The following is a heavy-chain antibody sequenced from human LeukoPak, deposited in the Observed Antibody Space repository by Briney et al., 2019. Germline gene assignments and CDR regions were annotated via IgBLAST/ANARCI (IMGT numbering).Heavy chain of an antibody. D-gene: IGHD5-18*01. V-gene: IGHV4-39*07. J-gene: IGHJ4*02. CDR2: IYYSGST. CDR1: GGSISSYY. CDR3: AKRGAYSPPY. Sequence: SETLSLTCTVSGGSISSYYWGWIRQPPGKGLEWIGSIYYSGSTYYNPSLKSRVTISVDTSKNQFSLKLSSVTAADTAVYYCAKRGAYSPPYWGQGTLVTVSS.